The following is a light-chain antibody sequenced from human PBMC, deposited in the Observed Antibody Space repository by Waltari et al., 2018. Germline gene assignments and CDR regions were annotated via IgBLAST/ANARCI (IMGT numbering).Light chain of an antibody. Sequence: DIQMTQSPSSLSASVGDRVTITCRASQSISSYLNWYQQKPGIAPKLLIYAASSLQSGVPSRFSGSGSGTDFTLTISSLQPEDFGTYYCQQSYSTPRFTFGPGTKVEIK. J-gene: IGKJ3*01. V-gene: IGKV1-39*01. CDR1: QSISSY. CDR3: QQSYSTPRFT. CDR2: AAS.